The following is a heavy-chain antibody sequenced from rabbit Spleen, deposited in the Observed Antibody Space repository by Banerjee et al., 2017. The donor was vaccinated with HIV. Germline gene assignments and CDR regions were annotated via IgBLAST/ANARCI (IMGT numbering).Heavy chain of an antibody. CDR2: IDTNDGDT. Sequence: QSLEESGGGLVKPGGTLTLTCTVSGFSFSSNWICWVRQAPGKGLEWIACIDTNDGDTDYANWPKGRFTISKTSSTTVTLQMTSLAAADTATYFCARGSATMTMVITGYYLSLWGPGTLVTVS. J-gene: IGHJ4*01. V-gene: IGHV1S40*01. CDR1: GFSFSSNW. D-gene: IGHD2-1*01. CDR3: ARGSATMTMVITGYYLSL.